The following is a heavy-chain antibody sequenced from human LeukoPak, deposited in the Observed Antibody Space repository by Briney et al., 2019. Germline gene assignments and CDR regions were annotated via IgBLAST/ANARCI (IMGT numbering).Heavy chain of an antibody. V-gene: IGHV1-18*01. CDR1: GYTFTSYG. J-gene: IGHJ5*02. D-gene: IGHD3-22*01. CDR2: IHTYNGHT. Sequence: ASVKVSCKSSGYTFTSYGITWVRQAPGQGLEWMGWIHTYNGHTNYAQKLQGRVTMTTDTSTSTAYMDLRRLRSDDTAVYYCARDQYYDSKGWFDPWGQGTLVTVSS. CDR3: ARDQYYDSKGWFDP.